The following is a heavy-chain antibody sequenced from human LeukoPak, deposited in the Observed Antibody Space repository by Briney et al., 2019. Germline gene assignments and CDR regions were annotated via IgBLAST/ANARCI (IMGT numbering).Heavy chain of an antibody. Sequence: GGSLRLSCAASGFTFSSYAMSWVRQAPGKGLEWVSAISGSGGSTYYADSVKGRFTISRDNSKNTLYLQMNSLRAEGTAVYYCAKPHYDFWSGNWFDPWGQGTLVTVSP. D-gene: IGHD3-3*01. CDR2: ISGSGGST. V-gene: IGHV3-23*01. J-gene: IGHJ5*02. CDR3: AKPHYDFWSGNWFDP. CDR1: GFTFSSYA.